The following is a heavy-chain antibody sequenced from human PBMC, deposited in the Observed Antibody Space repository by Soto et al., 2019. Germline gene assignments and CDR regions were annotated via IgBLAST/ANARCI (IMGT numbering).Heavy chain of an antibody. CDR1: GGSGGCFSGYY. Sequence: SETLSLTCAVNGGSGGCFSGYYGSWIRQPPGKGLEWIGEINHSGSTNYNPSLKSRVTISVDTPKNQFSLKLSSVTAADTAVYYCARHRVGLRYFDWLFLNYWGQGTLVTVSS. CDR2: INHSGST. J-gene: IGHJ4*02. V-gene: IGHV4-34*01. D-gene: IGHD3-9*01. CDR3: ARHRVGLRYFDWLFLNY.